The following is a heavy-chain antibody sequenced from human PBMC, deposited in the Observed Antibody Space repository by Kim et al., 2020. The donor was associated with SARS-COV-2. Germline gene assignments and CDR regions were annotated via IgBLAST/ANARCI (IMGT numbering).Heavy chain of an antibody. V-gene: IGHV4-61*02. CDR2: IYTSGST. D-gene: IGHD6-19*01. J-gene: IGHJ6*02. CDR3: ASGIAVAGTLNYYYGMDV. Sequence: SETLSLTCTVSGGSISSGSYYWSWIRQPAGKGLEWIGRIYTSGSTNYNPSLKSRVTISVDTSKNQFSLKLSSVTAADTAVYYCASGIAVAGTLNYYYGMDVWGQGTTVTVSS. CDR1: GGSISSGSYY.